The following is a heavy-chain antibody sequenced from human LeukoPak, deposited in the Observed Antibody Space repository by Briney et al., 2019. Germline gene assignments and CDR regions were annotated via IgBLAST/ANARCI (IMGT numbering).Heavy chain of an antibody. D-gene: IGHD6-13*01. CDR1: GFTFSSYA. CDR3: AREKAAAGDY. Sequence: GGSLRLSCAAFGFTFSSYAMSWVRQAPGKGLEWVSAISGGGGSTYYADSVKGRFTISRDNSKNTLYLQMNSLRAEDTAVYYCAREKAAAGDYWGQGTLVTVSS. CDR2: ISGGGGST. J-gene: IGHJ4*02. V-gene: IGHV3-23*01.